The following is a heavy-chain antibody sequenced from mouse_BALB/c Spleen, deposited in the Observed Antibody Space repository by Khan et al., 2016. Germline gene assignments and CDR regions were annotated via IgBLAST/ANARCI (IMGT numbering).Heavy chain of an antibody. J-gene: IGHJ2*01. V-gene: IGHV9-3*02. CDR3: AMDYGNGLFFDY. D-gene: IGHD1-1*01. CDR2: INTNTGEP. Sequence: QIQLVQSGPELKKPGETVKISCKASGYTFTKYGVNWVKQAPGKDLKWMGWINTNTGEPTYAEEFKGRFAFSLDSSASTASLQINNLKNEDTATYFCAMDYGNGLFFDYWGQGTTLTVSS. CDR1: GYTFTKYG.